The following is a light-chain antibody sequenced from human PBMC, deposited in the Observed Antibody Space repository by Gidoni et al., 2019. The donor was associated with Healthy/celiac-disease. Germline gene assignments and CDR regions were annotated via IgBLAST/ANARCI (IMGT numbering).Light chain of an antibody. V-gene: IGKV1-5*03. CDR3: QHYKCYLYT. Sequence: DIHRTQSPSTRSASGGARVTIPCRAIQRISSLCAWYQQKPGKAPKLLIYKASDLATGVPSRLSSSGSETEFTLTISRLQPDYFATYSCQHYKCYLYTFGQGTKLEI. CDR1: QRISSL. CDR2: KAS. J-gene: IGKJ2*01.